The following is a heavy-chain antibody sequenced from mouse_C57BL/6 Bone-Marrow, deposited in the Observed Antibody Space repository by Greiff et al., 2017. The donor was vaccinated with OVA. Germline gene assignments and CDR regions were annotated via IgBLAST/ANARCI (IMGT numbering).Heavy chain of an antibody. D-gene: IGHD1-1*01. CDR3: ARIQFITTVVAPYWYFDV. J-gene: IGHJ1*03. V-gene: IGHV14-2*01. CDR1: GFNIKDYY. Sequence: EVQLQQSGAELVKPGASVKLSCTASGFNIKDYYMHWVKQRTEQGLEWIGRIDPEDGETKYAPKFQGKATITADTSSNTAYLQLSSLTSEDTAVYYCARIQFITTVVAPYWYFDVWGTGTTVTVSS. CDR2: IDPEDGET.